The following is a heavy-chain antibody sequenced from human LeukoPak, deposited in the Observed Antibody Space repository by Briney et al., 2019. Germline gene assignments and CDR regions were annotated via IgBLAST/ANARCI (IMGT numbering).Heavy chain of an antibody. CDR1: GFTFSTYA. CDR3: ARGDYGSGSYPSPHY. D-gene: IGHD3-10*01. Sequence: GGSLRLSCAASGFTFSTYAMHWVRQAPGKGLEWVAIISYDGSDKYYADSVKGRFTISRDNSKNTLYLQMNSLRAEGTAVYYCARGDYGSGSYPSPHYWGLGTLVTVSS. J-gene: IGHJ4*02. V-gene: IGHV3-30-3*01. CDR2: ISYDGSDK.